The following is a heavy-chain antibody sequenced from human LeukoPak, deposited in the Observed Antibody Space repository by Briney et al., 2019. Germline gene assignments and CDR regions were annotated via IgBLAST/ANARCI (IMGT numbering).Heavy chain of an antibody. CDR3: ARGYVPEYYFDY. V-gene: IGHV1-3*01. CDR1: GYTFTHYA. Sequence: GASVNTSCKASGYTFTHYAIHWVRQAPGQSLEWMGWINAGNGNTKYSQRFRGRVTITRDTSASAAYMELSSLKSEDTAVYYCARGYVPEYYFDYWGQGTLLTVSS. D-gene: IGHD3-16*01. J-gene: IGHJ4*02. CDR2: INAGNGNT.